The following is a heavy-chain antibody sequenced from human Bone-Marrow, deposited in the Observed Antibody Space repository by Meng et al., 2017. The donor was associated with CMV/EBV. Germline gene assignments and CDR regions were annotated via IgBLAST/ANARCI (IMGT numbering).Heavy chain of an antibody. CDR1: GYTFTSYD. J-gene: IGHJ4*02. V-gene: IGHV1-8*02. CDR3: ARDDNWGPDY. CDR2: MNPNSGNT. D-gene: IGHD7-27*01. Sequence: ASVKVSCKASGYTFTSYDINWVRQATGQGLEWMGWMNPNSGNTGYAQNFQGRVTMTRDTSIRTVYMELSSLRSDDTAIYYCARDDNWGPDYWGQGALVTAPQ.